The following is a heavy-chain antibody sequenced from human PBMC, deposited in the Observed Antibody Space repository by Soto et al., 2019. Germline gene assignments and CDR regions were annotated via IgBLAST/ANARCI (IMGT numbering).Heavy chain of an antibody. J-gene: IGHJ4*02. V-gene: IGHV3-48*02. CDR2: ITSDTNTI. CDR1: GFPFSIYS. Sequence: EVQLVESGGGLVQPGGSLRLTCVASGFPFSIYSMNWVRQAPGKGLEWSSYITSDTNTIKYADSLKGRFTISRDNAKNLVYLQMNSLRDGDTAVYFCARSVEGHFDYWGQGTVVTVSS. CDR3: ARSVEGHFDY. D-gene: IGHD6-19*01.